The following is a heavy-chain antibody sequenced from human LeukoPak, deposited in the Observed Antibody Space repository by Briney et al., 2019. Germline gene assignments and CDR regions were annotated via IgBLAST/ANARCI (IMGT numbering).Heavy chain of an antibody. V-gene: IGHV3-23*01. CDR1: GFTFRSYA. J-gene: IGHJ4*02. CDR2: ISGSGTTT. D-gene: IGHD2-2*01. Sequence: GGSLRLSCSASGFTFRSYAMSWVRQAPGKGLEWVSGISGSGTTTYYADSVKGRFTISRDSSKNTLFLQLNSLRAEDTAVYYCARDDIAEVPTALYYWGQGTLVTVSS. CDR3: ARDDIAEVPTALYY.